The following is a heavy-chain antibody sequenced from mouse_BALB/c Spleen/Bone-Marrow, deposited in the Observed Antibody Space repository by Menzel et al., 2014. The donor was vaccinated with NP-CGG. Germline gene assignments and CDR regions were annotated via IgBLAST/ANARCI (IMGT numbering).Heavy chain of an antibody. V-gene: IGHV1-15*01. Sequence: VKLVESGAELVRPGASVKLPCKALGYTFTDYEMHWVKQTPEHGLEWIGAIHPGSGGTAYNQKFKDKATLTADKSSSTAYMELSSLTSEDSAVYYCTRGGLRHYAMDYWGQGTSVTVSS. J-gene: IGHJ4*01. D-gene: IGHD2-4*01. CDR2: IHPGSGGT. CDR1: GYTFTDYE. CDR3: TRGGLRHYAMDY.